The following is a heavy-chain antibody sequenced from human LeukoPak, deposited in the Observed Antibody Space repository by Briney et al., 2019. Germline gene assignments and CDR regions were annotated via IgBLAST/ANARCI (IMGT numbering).Heavy chain of an antibody. Sequence: SGTLSLTCTVSGNSFGDYYWSWIRQPAGKGLEWIGRIYTSGSTTYNPSLKSRVTMSVDTSKSQFSLNLMSVTAADTAVYYCTRDTGTTGEVKFDPWGQGTLVTVSS. CDR3: TRDTGTTGEVKFDP. V-gene: IGHV4-4*07. J-gene: IGHJ5*02. CDR2: IYTSGST. D-gene: IGHD4-17*01. CDR1: GNSFGDYY.